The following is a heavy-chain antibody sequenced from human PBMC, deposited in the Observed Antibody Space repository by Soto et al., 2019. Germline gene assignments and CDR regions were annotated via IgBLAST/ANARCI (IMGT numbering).Heavy chain of an antibody. Sequence: SETLSLTCTVSGXSISSYYWSWIRQPPGKGLEWIGYIYYSGSTNYNPSLKSRVTISVDTSKNQFSLKLSSVTAADTAVYYCARDRGSYRENWFDPWGQGTLVTVSS. CDR2: IYYSGST. V-gene: IGHV4-59*01. D-gene: IGHD3-16*02. CDR3: ARDRGSYRENWFDP. CDR1: GXSISSYY. J-gene: IGHJ5*02.